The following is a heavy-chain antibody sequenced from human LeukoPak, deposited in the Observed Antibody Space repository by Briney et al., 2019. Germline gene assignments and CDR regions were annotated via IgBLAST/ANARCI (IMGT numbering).Heavy chain of an antibody. CDR2: INHSGST. J-gene: IGHJ6*03. D-gene: IGHD3-22*01. Sequence: PSETLSLTCTVSGGSISSSSYYWGWIRQPPGKGLEWIGEINHSGSTKYNPSLKSRVTISVDTSKNQFSLKLSSVTAADTAVYYCTRGSIAYYYMDVWGKGTTVTISS. V-gene: IGHV4-39*01. CDR3: TRGSIAYYYMDV. CDR1: GGSISSSSYY.